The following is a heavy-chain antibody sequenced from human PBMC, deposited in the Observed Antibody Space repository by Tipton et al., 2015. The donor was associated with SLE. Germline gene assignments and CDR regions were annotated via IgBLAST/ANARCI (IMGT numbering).Heavy chain of an antibody. V-gene: IGHV1-69*05. D-gene: IGHD2-2*01. CDR3: AGQGYCSSTSCQSVYYGMDV. Sequence: QLVQSGAEVKKPGSSVKVSCKASGGTFSSYAISWVRQAPGQGLEWMGGIIPIFGTANYAQKFQGRVTITTDESTSTAYMELSSLRSEDTAVYYCAGQGYCSSTSCQSVYYGMDVWGQGTTVTVSS. CDR1: GGTFSSYA. CDR2: IIPIFGTA. J-gene: IGHJ6*02.